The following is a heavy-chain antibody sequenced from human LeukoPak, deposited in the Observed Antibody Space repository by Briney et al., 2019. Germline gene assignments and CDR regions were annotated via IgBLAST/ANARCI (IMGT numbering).Heavy chain of an antibody. D-gene: IGHD3-3*01. CDR2: INGDGGNT. Sequence: GGSLRLSCAASGITFRSYAMSWVRQARGKGLEWVSAINGDGGNTYYADSVKGRFTISRDNDKNTLYLQMSSLRAEDTAIYYCAKSTLYDFWSGYSYYFDSWGQGTLVTVSS. CDR1: GITFRSYA. J-gene: IGHJ4*02. V-gene: IGHV3-23*01. CDR3: AKSTLYDFWSGYSYYFDS.